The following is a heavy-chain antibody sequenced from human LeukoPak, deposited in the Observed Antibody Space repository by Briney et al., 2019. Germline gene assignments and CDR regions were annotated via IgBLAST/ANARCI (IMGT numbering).Heavy chain of an antibody. J-gene: IGHJ4*02. CDR2: IYYNGRT. D-gene: IGHD3-22*01. CDR3: ARDYYDSGYPYYFDY. CDR1: GGSINSGGYY. V-gene: IGHV4-30-4*01. Sequence: SETLSLTCTVSGGSINSGGYYWSWIRQPPGTGLEWIGYIYYNGRTYYNSSLKSRVTISIDTSKNQFSLRLSSVTAADTAVYYCARDYYDSGYPYYFDYWGQGTLVSVSS.